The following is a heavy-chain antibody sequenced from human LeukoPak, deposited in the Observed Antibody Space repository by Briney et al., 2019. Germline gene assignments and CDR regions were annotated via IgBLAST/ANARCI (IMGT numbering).Heavy chain of an antibody. J-gene: IGHJ4*02. V-gene: IGHV1-24*01. Sequence: GASVKVSCKVSGYTLTELTMHWVRQAPGKGLEWMGGFDPEDGETIYAQKFQGRVTMTEDTSTDTAYMELNSLRSDDTAVYYCARALYYYDSSGYPALPYWGQGTLVTVSS. CDR3: ARALYYYDSSGYPALPY. CDR1: GYTLTELT. D-gene: IGHD3-22*01. CDR2: FDPEDGET.